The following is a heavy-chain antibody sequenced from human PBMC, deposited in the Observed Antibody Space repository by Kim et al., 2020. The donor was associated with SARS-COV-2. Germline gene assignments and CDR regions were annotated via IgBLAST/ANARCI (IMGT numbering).Heavy chain of an antibody. Sequence: PSETLSLTCAVYGGSFSGYYWSWIRQPPGKGLEWIGEINHSGSTNYNPSLKSRVTISVDTSKNQFSLKLSSVTAADTAVYYCARGGLTMVRGVMWFDPWGQGTLVTVSS. CDR2: INHSGST. D-gene: IGHD3-10*01. CDR1: GGSFSGYY. CDR3: ARGGLTMVRGVMWFDP. V-gene: IGHV4-34*01. J-gene: IGHJ5*02.